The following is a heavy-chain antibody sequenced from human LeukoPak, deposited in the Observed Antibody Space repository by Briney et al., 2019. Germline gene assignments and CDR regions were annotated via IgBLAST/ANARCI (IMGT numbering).Heavy chain of an antibody. CDR2: ISGSGGST. J-gene: IGHJ5*02. D-gene: IGHD3-10*01. V-gene: IGHV3-23*01. CDR3: AKGVVREKNNWFDP. CDR1: GFTFSTYG. Sequence: GGSLRLSCAASGFTFSTYGMSWVRQAPGKGLEWVSAISGSGGSTYYADSVKGRFTISRDNSKNTLYLQMNSLRAEDTAVYYCAKGVVREKNNWFDPWGQGTLVTVSS.